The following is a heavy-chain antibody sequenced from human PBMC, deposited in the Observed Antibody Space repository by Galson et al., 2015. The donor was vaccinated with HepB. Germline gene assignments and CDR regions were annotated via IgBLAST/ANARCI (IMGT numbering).Heavy chain of an antibody. Sequence: SLRLSCAASGFTFSSYAMHWVRQAPGKGLEWVAVISYDGSNKYYADSVKGRFTISRDNSKNTLYLQMNSLRAEDTAVYYCARDLQPPYSSSWGGYYFDYWGQGTLVTVSS. J-gene: IGHJ4*02. D-gene: IGHD6-6*01. CDR3: ARDLQPPYSSSWGGYYFDY. V-gene: IGHV3-30-3*01. CDR1: GFTFSSYA. CDR2: ISYDGSNK.